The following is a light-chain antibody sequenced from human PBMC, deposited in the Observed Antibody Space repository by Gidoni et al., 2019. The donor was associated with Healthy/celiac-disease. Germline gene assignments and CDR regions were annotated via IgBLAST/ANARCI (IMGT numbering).Light chain of an antibody. CDR1: QSISSY. CDR2: AAS. Sequence: IQMTQSPSSLSVTVGDRVTITRRASQSISSYVNWYQQKTGKAPKLLIYAASSLQSGVPSSFSGNGSGTDFTLTIGSLPPEDFATYYCQQSYSTPTWTFGQGTKVEIK. CDR3: QQSYSTPTWT. V-gene: IGKV1-39*01. J-gene: IGKJ1*01.